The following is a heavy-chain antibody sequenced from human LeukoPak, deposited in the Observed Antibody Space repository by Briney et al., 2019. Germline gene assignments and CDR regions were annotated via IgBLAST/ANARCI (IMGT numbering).Heavy chain of an antibody. CDR3: ARWETAVGNLDY. V-gene: IGHV4-31*03. D-gene: IGHD5-18*01. J-gene: IGHJ4*02. CDR2: IYYSGTI. CDR1: GGSISSGCHY. Sequence: SQTLSLTCTVSGGSISSGCHYWSWIRQHPGKGLEWIGYIYYSGTIYYNPSLKSRVTISVDTSKNQFSLKLNSVTAADTAVYYCARWETAVGNLDYWGQGALVTVSS.